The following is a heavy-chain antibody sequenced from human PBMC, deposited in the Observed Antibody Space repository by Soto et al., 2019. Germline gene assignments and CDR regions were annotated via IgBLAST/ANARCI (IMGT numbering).Heavy chain of an antibody. CDR3: ARSAGKRGLAAPIDS. J-gene: IGHJ4*02. V-gene: IGHV3-33*01. CDR2: IGYEGNNK. Sequence: GGSLRLSCASSRFNFRSYGMHWVRQAPGKGLEWVAVIGYEGNNKYYADSVKGRFTISRDNSKNTLFLQMDSLRAEDTAVYYCARSAGKRGLAAPIDSWGQGTLVTVSS. CDR1: RFNFRSYG. D-gene: IGHD6-13*01.